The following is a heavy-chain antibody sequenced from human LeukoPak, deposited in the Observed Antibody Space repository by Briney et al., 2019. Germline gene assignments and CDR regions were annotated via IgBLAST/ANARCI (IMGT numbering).Heavy chain of an antibody. D-gene: IGHD3-10*01. Sequence: SVKVSCKASGGTFSSYAISWVRQAPGQGLEWMGGIIPIFGTANYAQKFQGRVTITADESTSTAYMELSSLRSEDTAVYYCARVKYGSGSLIYYYYYMDVWGKGTTVTISS. CDR1: GGTFSSYA. CDR2: IIPIFGTA. V-gene: IGHV1-69*13. CDR3: ARVKYGSGSLIYYYYYMDV. J-gene: IGHJ6*03.